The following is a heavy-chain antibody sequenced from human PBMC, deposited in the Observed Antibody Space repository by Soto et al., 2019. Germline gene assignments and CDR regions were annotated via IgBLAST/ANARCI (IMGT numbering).Heavy chain of an antibody. V-gene: IGHV1-69*04. Sequence: GASVKVSCKASGGTFSSYTISWVRQAPGQGLEWMGRTIPILGIANYAQKFQGRVTITADKSTSTAYMELSSLRSEDTAVYYCARDRDGSGSYYKKDAFDIWGQGTMVTVSS. J-gene: IGHJ3*02. CDR3: ARDRDGSGSYYKKDAFDI. CDR1: GGTFSSYT. CDR2: TIPILGIA. D-gene: IGHD3-10*01.